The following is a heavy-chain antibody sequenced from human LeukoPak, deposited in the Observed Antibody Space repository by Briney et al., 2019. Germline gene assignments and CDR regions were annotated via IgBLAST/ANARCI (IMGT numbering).Heavy chain of an antibody. D-gene: IGHD3-16*02. CDR3: ARIFSISYTFDY. CDR2: ISGYNGNT. CDR1: GYTYTSYG. V-gene: IGHV1-18*01. J-gene: IGHJ4*02. Sequence: ASVKVSCKASGYTYTSYGISWVRQAPGQGLEWMGWISGYNGNTKYAQNLQDRVTMTTDTSTSTAYMELRSLRSDDTAVYYCARIFSISYTFDYWGQGTLVTVSS.